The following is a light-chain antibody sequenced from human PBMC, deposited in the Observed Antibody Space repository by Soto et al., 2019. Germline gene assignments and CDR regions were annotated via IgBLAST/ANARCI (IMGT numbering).Light chain of an antibody. V-gene: IGKV1-12*01. J-gene: IGKJ4*01. CDR2: TAS. CDR1: QGISSL. CDR3: QEANSFPLT. Sequence: DRQMTQSPSSVSASVGDRVTITCRASQGISSLLAWYQQKPGKAPNLLIHTASSLQSGVPSRFSGSGSGTDFTLTISSLQPEDFATYYCQEANSFPLTFGGGTKVEIK.